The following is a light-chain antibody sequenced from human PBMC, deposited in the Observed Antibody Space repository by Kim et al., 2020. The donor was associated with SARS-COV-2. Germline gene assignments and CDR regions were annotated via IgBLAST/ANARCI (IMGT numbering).Light chain of an antibody. V-gene: IGKV1-9*01. CDR3: QQLNSYPAWT. J-gene: IGKJ1*01. CDR2: AAS. Sequence: DIQLTQSPSFLSASVGDRVTITCRASQGISSYLAWYQQKPGKAPKLLIYAASTLQSGVPSRFSGSGSGTEFTLTISSLQPEDFATYYRQQLNSYPAWTFGQGTKVDIK. CDR1: QGISSY.